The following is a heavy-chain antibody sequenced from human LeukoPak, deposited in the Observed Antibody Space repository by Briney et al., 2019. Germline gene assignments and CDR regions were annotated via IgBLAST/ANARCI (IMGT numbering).Heavy chain of an antibody. CDR2: FDPEDGET. CDR3: ARGDPIYDFWSGGDY. Sequence: HRASVKVSCKVSGYTLTELSMHWVRQAPGKGLEWMGGFDPEDGETIYAQKFQGRVTMTEDTSTDTAYMELSSLRSEDTAVYYCARGDPIYDFWSGGDYWGQGSLVTVSS. V-gene: IGHV1-24*01. J-gene: IGHJ4*02. D-gene: IGHD3-3*01. CDR1: GYTLTELS.